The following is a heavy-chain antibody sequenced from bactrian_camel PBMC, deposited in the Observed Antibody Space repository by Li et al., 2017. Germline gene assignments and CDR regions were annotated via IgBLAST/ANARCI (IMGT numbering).Heavy chain of an antibody. CDR1: GFTFSSQI. J-gene: IGHJ4*01. D-gene: IGHD1*01. Sequence: HVQLVESGGGLVQPGGSLRLSCAASGFTFSSQILGWARQAPGKGVEWVSFIDTSGAGKYYADSVKGRFTVSRVPEENTLYLDMTKLKPEDTAMYYCAAYQYDRTVCSARRGWLVEGQGTQVTVS. CDR2: IDTSGAGK. V-gene: IGHV3S1*01.